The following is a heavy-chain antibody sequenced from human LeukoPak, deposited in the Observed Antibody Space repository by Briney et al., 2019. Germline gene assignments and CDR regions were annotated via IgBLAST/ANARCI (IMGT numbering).Heavy chain of an antibody. D-gene: IGHD1-26*01. CDR2: ISSSGSA. V-gene: IGHV4-39*07. J-gene: IGHJ3*02. CDR1: GGSIGSSPYF. Sequence: SETLSLTCTVSGGSIGSSPYFWGWIRQPPGKGLEWIGSISSSGSAYYNPSLKSRVTISVDTSKNQLSLKLSSVTAADTAVYYCARGRGYGGNYLRAFDIWGQGTMVSVSS. CDR3: ARGRGYGGNYLRAFDI.